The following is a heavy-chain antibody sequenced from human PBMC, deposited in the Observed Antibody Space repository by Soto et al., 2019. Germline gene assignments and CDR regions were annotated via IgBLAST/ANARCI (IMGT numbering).Heavy chain of an antibody. Sequence: SETLSLTCTVSGGSISNYYWSWIRQPPGKGLEWIGYIYYSGSTNYNPSLKSRVTISVDTSKNQFSLKLSSVTAADTAVYYCARAAATTDTDSWGQGTLVTISS. CDR2: IYYSGST. CDR3: ARAAATTDTDS. D-gene: IGHD1-26*01. CDR1: GGSISNYY. J-gene: IGHJ4*02. V-gene: IGHV4-59*01.